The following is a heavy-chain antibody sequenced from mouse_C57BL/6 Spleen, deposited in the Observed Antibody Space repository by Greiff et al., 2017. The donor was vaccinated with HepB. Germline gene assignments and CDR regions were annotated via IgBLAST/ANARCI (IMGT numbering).Heavy chain of an antibody. CDR2: INYDGSST. D-gene: IGHD1-1*01. V-gene: IGHV5-16*01. J-gene: IGHJ1*03. Sequence: EVQVVESEGGLVQPGSSMKLSCTASGFTFSDYYMAWVRQVPEKGLEWVANINYDGSSTYYLDSLKSRFIISRDNAKNILYLQMSSLKSEDTATYYCAREFLITTVVATDWYFDVWGTGTTVTVSS. CDR1: GFTFSDYY. CDR3: AREFLITTVVATDWYFDV.